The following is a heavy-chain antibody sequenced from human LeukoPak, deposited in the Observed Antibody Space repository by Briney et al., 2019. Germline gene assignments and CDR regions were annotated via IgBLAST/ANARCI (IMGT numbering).Heavy chain of an antibody. Sequence: GGSLRLSCAASGFTFSSYSMNWVRQAPGKGLEWVSYISSSSSTIYYADSVKGRFTISRDNAKNSLYLQMNSLRAEDTAVYYCARGGVVVITTSGSAFDIWGQGTMVTVSS. V-gene: IGHV3-48*01. J-gene: IGHJ3*02. D-gene: IGHD3-22*01. CDR1: GFTFSSYS. CDR2: ISSSSSTI. CDR3: ARGGVVVITTSGSAFDI.